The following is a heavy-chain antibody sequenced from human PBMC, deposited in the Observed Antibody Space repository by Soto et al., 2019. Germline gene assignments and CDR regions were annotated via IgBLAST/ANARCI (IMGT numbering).Heavy chain of an antibody. J-gene: IGHJ4*02. CDR3: VVCRSSRCYGKFDH. CDR1: GFTFSMSA. V-gene: IGHV1-58*02. Sequence: SVKVSCKTSGFTFSMSAIQWVRQTRGQRLEWIGWVVSDSGSTNSAQMFQGRVTFTRDMSTSTVYMDLSSLSFDDTAVYYCVVCRSSRCYGKFDHWGQGTLVTVSS. CDR2: VVSDSGST. D-gene: IGHD2-2*01.